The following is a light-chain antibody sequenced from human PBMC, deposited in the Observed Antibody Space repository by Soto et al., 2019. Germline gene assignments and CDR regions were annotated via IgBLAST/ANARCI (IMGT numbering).Light chain of an antibody. CDR2: GAS. J-gene: IGKJ4*01. Sequence: DIVLTHSPGTLSLSPGERATLSCRASQGVASRYLAWYQQQPGQAPRLFIYGASNRATGIPDRFSGSGSGTDFTLTISRLEPEDFAVYYCQQYGSSPVSFGGGTKVEIK. CDR3: QQYGSSPVS. CDR1: QGVASRY. V-gene: IGKV3-20*01.